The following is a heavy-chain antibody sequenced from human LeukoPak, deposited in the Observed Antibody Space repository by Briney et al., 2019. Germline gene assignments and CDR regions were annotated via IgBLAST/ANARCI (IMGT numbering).Heavy chain of an antibody. CDR1: GGSFSGYY. V-gene: IGHV4-34*01. CDR3: ARGLPADLVVYFDY. J-gene: IGHJ4*02. Sequence: SETLSLTCAVYGGSFSGYYWSWIRQPPGKGLEWIGEINHSGSTNYNPSLKSRVTISVDTSKNQFSLKLSSVTAADTAVYYCARGLPADLVVYFDYWGQGTLVTVSS. CDR2: INHSGST. D-gene: IGHD6-6*01.